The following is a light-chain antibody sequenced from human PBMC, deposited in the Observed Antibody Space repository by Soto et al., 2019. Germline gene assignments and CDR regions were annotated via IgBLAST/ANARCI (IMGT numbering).Light chain of an antibody. CDR3: AAWDDRLSGRV. CDR1: SSNIGSNY. Sequence: QSVLTQPPSASGTPGQRVTISCSGSSSNIGSNYVYWYQQLPGTAPKLLIYRNNQRPSGVPDRFSGSKSGTSASLAISGLRSEDAADYYCAAWDDRLSGRVFGGGTQLTVL. V-gene: IGLV1-47*01. J-gene: IGLJ3*02. CDR2: RNN.